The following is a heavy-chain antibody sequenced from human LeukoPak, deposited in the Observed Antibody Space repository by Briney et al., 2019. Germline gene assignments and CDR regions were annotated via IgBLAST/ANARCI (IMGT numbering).Heavy chain of an antibody. D-gene: IGHD2-2*01. Sequence: SQTLSLTCAVSGGSISSGGYSWSWIRQPPGKGLEWIGYIYHSGSTYYNPSLKSRVTISVDRSKNQFSLKLSSVTAADTAVYYCARYCSSTSCYQTDSFDYWGQGTLVTVSS. V-gene: IGHV4-30-2*01. CDR1: GGSISSGGYS. J-gene: IGHJ4*02. CDR3: ARYCSSTSCYQTDSFDY. CDR2: IYHSGST.